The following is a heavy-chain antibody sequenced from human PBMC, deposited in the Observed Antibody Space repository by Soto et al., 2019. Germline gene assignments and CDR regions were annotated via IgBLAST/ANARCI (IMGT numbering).Heavy chain of an antibody. D-gene: IGHD3-22*01. J-gene: IGHJ4*02. V-gene: IGHV3-11*06. CDR3: ARAKDYYDSSGYYYVAHNQFDY. CDR1: GFTFSDYY. Sequence: KPGGSLRLSCAASGFTFSDYYMSWIRQAPGKGLEWVSYISSSSSYTNYADSVKGRFTISRDNAKNSLYLQMNSLRAEDTAVYYCARAKDYYDSSGYYYVAHNQFDYWGQGTLVTVSS. CDR2: ISSSSSYT.